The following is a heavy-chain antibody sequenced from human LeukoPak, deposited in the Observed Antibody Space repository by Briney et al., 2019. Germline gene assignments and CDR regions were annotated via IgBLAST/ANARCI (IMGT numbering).Heavy chain of an antibody. CDR2: IKQDGSEK. CDR3: ARESVVVVPAATGEIYYYYGMDV. CDR1: GFTFSSYW. Sequence: GGSLRLSCAASGFTFSSYWMSWVRQAPGKGLEWVANIKQDGSEKYYVDSVKGRFTISRDNAKNSLYLQMNSLRAENTAVYYCARESVVVVPAATGEIYYYYGMDVWGQGTTVTVSS. D-gene: IGHD2-2*01. J-gene: IGHJ6*02. V-gene: IGHV3-7*01.